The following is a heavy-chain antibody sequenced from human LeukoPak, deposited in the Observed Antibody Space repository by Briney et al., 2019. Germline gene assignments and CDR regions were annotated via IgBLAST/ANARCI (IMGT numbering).Heavy chain of an antibody. Sequence: GGSLRLSCAASGFTFSSYEMNWVRQAPGKGLEWVSYISSSGSTIYYADSVKGRFTISRDNAENSLYLQMNSLRAEDTAVYYCARDRFSEVADPFDYWGQGTLVTVSS. CDR3: ARDRFSEVADPFDY. CDR2: ISSSGSTI. V-gene: IGHV3-48*03. D-gene: IGHD6-19*01. J-gene: IGHJ4*02. CDR1: GFTFSSYE.